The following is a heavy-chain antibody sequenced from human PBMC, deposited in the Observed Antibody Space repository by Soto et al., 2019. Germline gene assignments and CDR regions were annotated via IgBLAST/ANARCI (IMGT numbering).Heavy chain of an antibody. CDR2: ISGSGGST. D-gene: IGHD3-10*02. Sequence: EVQLLESGGGLVQPGGSLRLSCAASGFTFSSYAMSWVRQAPGKGLEWVSAISGSGGSTYYADSVKGRFTISRDNSKNSLYLQMNSLRAEDTAVYYCAKGVCSGSYHLRWGQGTLVTVSS. CDR1: GFTFSSYA. CDR3: AKGVCSGSYHLR. V-gene: IGHV3-23*01. J-gene: IGHJ4*02.